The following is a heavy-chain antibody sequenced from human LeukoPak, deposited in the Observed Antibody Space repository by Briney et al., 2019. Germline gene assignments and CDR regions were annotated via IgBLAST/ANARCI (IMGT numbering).Heavy chain of an antibody. J-gene: IGHJ2*01. D-gene: IGHD2-21*02. CDR3: ARHFTSYCGGDCYFPAYFDL. V-gene: IGHV4-59*08. Sequence: SETLSLTCTVSGGSISSYYWSWIRQPPGKGLEWIGNISYSGGPKYNPSLKSRVAISVDTAKNQFSLKLSSVTAADSAVYYCARHFTSYCGGDCYFPAYFDLWAVAPWSLSPQ. CDR1: GGSISSYY. CDR2: ISYSGGP.